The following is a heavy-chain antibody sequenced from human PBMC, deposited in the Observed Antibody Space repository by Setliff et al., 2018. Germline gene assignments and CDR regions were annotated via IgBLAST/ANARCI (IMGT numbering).Heavy chain of an antibody. J-gene: IGHJ4*02. CDR2: NSPHTGVT. CDR3: ARGPLQYYFDSSGYEYYLGY. CDR1: GYTFTNFG. V-gene: IGHV1-2*02. D-gene: IGHD3-22*01. Sequence: ASVKVSCKTSGYTFTNFGINWVRQAPGQGLEWMGWNSPHTGVTNYAQKFQGRVTMTRDTSISTAYMELSRLRSDDTAVYYCARGPLQYYFDSSGYEYYLGYWGQGTLVTVSS.